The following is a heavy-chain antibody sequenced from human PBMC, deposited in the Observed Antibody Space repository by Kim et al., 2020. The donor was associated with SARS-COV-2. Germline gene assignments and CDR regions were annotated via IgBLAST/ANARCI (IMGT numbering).Heavy chain of an antibody. D-gene: IGHD6-19*01. V-gene: IGHV3-15*01. J-gene: IGHJ4*02. CDR2: IKSKTDGGTT. CDR3: TTLSSGWFFRRAGAFDY. Sequence: GGSLRLSCAASGFTFSNAWMSWVRQAPGKGLEWVGRIKSKTDGGTTDYAAPVKGRFTISRDDSKNTLYLQMNSLKTEDTAVYYCTTLSSGWFFRRAGAFDYWGQGTLVTVSS. CDR1: GFTFSNAW.